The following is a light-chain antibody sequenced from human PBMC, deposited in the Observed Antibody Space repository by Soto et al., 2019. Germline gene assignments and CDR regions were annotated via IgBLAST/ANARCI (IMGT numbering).Light chain of an antibody. J-gene: IGLJ1*01. CDR1: SSDVGGYNY. Sequence: SVLTQSPSASGSPGQSVTISCTGTSSDVGGYNYVSWYQQLPGKAPKLIIYEVSKRPSGVPDRFSGSKSGNTASLTVSGLQAEDEADYYCTSYAGTYSFFYVFGTGTKVTVL. V-gene: IGLV2-8*01. CDR3: TSYAGTYSFFYV. CDR2: EVS.